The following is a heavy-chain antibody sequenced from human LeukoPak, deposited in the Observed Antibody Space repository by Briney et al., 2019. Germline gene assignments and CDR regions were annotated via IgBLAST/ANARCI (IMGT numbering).Heavy chain of an antibody. CDR3: ARQVVGDAFDI. Sequence: SGTLSLPCPVSGGSISSYYWSWVRQPPGKGLEWIGYIYYSGSTNYNPSLKSRVTISVDTSKNQFSLKLSSVTAADTAVYYCARQVVGDAFDIWGQGTMVTVSS. CDR2: IYYSGST. D-gene: IGHD3-22*01. V-gene: IGHV4-59*01. J-gene: IGHJ3*02. CDR1: GGSISSYY.